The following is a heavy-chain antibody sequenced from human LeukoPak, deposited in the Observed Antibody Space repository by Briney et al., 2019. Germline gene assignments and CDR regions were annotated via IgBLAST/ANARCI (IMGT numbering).Heavy chain of an antibody. D-gene: IGHD6-19*01. CDR2: IYTSGST. J-gene: IGHJ4*02. V-gene: IGHV4-4*07. CDR3: ARDIGSGWSHFDY. Sequence: SETLSLPRTVSGGSISSYYWSWIRQPAGKGLEWIGRIYTSGSTNYNPSLKSRVTMSVDTSKDQFSLKLSSVTAADTAVYYCARDIGSGWSHFDYWGQGTLVTVSS. CDR1: GGSISSYY.